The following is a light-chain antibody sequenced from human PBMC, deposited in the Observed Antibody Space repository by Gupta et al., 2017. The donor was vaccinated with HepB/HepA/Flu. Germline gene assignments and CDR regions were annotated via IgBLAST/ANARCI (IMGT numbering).Light chain of an antibody. CDR2: GAS. J-gene: IGKJ1*01. CDR3: QQYKYGPLT. V-gene: IGKV3-15*01. Sequence: IVMTQPPATLSVSPGERVAFSCRASQDGHTNLAWMQQKPGQAPKVLFDGASARATGVPARCIGRGSRTEGTPTSTRLQSEYVAAYVCQQYKYGPLTFGQGTKVEI. CDR1: QDGHTN.